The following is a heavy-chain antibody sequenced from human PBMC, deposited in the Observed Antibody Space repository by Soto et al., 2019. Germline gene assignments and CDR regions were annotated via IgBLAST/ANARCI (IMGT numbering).Heavy chain of an antibody. J-gene: IGHJ4*02. CDR1: GFTFSGFD. V-gene: IGHV3-13*01. CDR3: ARGQEVGAHFFDS. CDR2: IGTAGDT. Sequence: GGSLRLSCEVSGFTFSGFDMHWVRQPTGKGLEWVSTIGTAGDTYYAVSVKGRFTISRDNAKNSLSLQMNSLRAGDTAVYFCARGQEVGAHFFDSWGQGTQVTVSS. D-gene: IGHD2-15*01.